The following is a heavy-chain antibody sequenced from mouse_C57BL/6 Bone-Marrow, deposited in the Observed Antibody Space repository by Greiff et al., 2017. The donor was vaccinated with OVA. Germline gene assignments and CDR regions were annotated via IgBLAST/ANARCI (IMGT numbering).Heavy chain of an antibody. CDR1: GYTFTSYW. CDR2: IYPGSGST. V-gene: IGHV1-55*01. J-gene: IGHJ3*01. CDR3: ARYPLYGSSYAWFAY. D-gene: IGHD1-1*01. Sequence: VKLQQPGAELVKPGASVKMSCKASGYTFTSYWITWVKQRPGQGLEWIGDIYPGSGSTNYNEKFKSKATLTVDNSSSTAYMQLSSLTSEDSAVYYCARYPLYGSSYAWFAYWGQGTLVTVSA.